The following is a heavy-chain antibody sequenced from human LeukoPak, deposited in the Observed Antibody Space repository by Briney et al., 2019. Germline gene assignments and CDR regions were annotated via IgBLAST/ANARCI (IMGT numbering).Heavy chain of an antibody. D-gene: IGHD7-27*01. V-gene: IGHV4-30-2*01. CDR3: ASNGSPLTGYAFDI. Sequence: SETLSLTCTVSGGSISSGGYYWSCIRQPPGKGLECIGYIYHSGSTYYNPSLKSRVTISVDRSKNQFSLKLSSVTAADTAVYYCASNGSPLTGYAFDIWGQGTMVTVSS. CDR1: GGSISSGGYY. CDR2: IYHSGST. J-gene: IGHJ3*02.